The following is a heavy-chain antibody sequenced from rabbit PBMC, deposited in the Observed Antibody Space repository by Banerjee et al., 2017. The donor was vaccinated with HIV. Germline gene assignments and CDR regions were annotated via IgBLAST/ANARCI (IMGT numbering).Heavy chain of an antibody. V-gene: IGHV1S40*01. CDR1: GFSFSSGYD. CDR2: IYSGSSGSS. Sequence: QSLEESGGDLVKPGASLTLTCTASGFSFSSGYDMCWVRQAPGKGLEWISCIYSGSSGSSYDATWASGRFTITRTSSTTVTLLMTSLTAADRATYFWARDFGGVMGCNFYLWGQGTLVTVS. J-gene: IGHJ4*01. D-gene: IGHD5-1*01. CDR3: ARDFGGVMGCNFYL.